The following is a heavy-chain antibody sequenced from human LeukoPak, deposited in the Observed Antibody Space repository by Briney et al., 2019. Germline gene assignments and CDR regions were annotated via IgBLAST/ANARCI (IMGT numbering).Heavy chain of an antibody. CDR3: ARAPPYGSGLYYFDY. J-gene: IGHJ4*02. Sequence: PSETLSLTCTVSGGSISSYYWSWIRQPPGKGLEWIGYIYYSGSTNYNPSLKSRVTISVDTSKNQFSLKLSSVTAADTAVYYCARAPPYGSGLYYFDYWGQGTLVTVSS. CDR1: GGSISSYY. CDR2: IYYSGST. V-gene: IGHV4-59*01. D-gene: IGHD3-10*01.